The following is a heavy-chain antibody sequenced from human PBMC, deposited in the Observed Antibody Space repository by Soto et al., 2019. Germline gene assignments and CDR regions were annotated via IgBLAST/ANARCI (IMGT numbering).Heavy chain of an antibody. CDR2: INTSNDNK. J-gene: IGHJ4*02. CDR1: GYTYTNYG. CDR3: ARDPGAASFDF. D-gene: IGHD2-15*01. V-gene: IGHV1-18*01. Sequence: ASVKVSCKASGYTYTNYGISWVRQAPGEGLEWVGWINTSNDNKLYAQKLQGRLTLTTDTSTSTAYMDLTTLRSDDTAVYFCARDPGAASFDFWAQGTLVTVSS.